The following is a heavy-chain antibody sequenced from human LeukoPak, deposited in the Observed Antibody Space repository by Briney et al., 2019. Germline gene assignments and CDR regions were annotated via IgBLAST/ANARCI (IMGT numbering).Heavy chain of an antibody. Sequence: PGGSLRLSCAASGFTFSSYSMNSVRQAPGKGLEWVSSISSSSSYIYYADSVKGRFTISRDNAKNSLYLQMNSLRAEDTAVYYCARGIADYFDYWGQGTLVTVSS. CDR2: ISSSSSYI. V-gene: IGHV3-21*01. D-gene: IGHD6-13*01. J-gene: IGHJ4*02. CDR3: ARGIADYFDY. CDR1: GFTFSSYS.